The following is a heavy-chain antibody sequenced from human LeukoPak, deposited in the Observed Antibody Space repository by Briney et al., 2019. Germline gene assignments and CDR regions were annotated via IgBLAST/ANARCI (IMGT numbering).Heavy chain of an antibody. D-gene: IGHD3-10*01. CDR2: ISWDSGRA. CDR3: AKAGSMVRGVTTYYYAMDV. V-gene: IGHV3-9*01. Sequence: PGGSLRLSCAASGFIFCDHAMRWGRHAPGKGLGWVSYISWDSGRAGYADSVKGRFTISRDNTKNSLFLQMTSLTADDTAVYYCAKAGSMVRGVTTYYYAMDVWGQGTAVTVSS. J-gene: IGHJ6*02. CDR1: GFIFCDHA.